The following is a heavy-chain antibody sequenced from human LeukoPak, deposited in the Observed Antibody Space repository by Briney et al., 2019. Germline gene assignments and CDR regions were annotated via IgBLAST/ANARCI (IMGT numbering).Heavy chain of an antibody. V-gene: IGHV3-7*03. Sequence: PGGSLRLSCAASGFSFGTYWMTWVRQTPGKGLEWVANIKHDGSDAYYVDSVAGRLTVSRDNAKNSLYLQMNSLRAEDTAVYYCAKGVFDYSSSSVWFDPWGQGTLVTVSS. D-gene: IGHD6-6*01. J-gene: IGHJ5*02. CDR1: GFSFGTYW. CDR2: IKHDGSDA. CDR3: AKGVFDYSSSSVWFDP.